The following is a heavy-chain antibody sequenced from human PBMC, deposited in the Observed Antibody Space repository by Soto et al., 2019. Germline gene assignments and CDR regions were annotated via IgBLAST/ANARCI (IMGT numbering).Heavy chain of an antibody. CDR1: GGSFSGYY. Sequence: SETLSLTCAVYGGSFSGYYWSWIRQPPGKGLEWIGEINHSGSTNYNPSLKSRVTISVDTSKNQFSLKLSSVTAADTAVYYCARRRGAVAGTGRNYPFDYWGQGTLVTVSS. CDR2: INHSGST. CDR3: ARRRGAVAGTGRNYPFDY. J-gene: IGHJ4*02. V-gene: IGHV4-34*01. D-gene: IGHD6-19*01.